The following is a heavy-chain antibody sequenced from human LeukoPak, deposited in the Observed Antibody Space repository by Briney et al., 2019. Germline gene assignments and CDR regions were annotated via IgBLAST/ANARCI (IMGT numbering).Heavy chain of an antibody. CDR1: GFTFSSYA. CDR2: ISGSGGST. Sequence: GGSLRLSCAASGFTFSSYAMSWVRQAPGKGLEWVSAISGSGGSTYYADSVKGRFTISRDNSKNTLYLKMNSLRAEDTAVYYCAKDYYDSSGYYYWGQGTLVTVSS. V-gene: IGHV3-23*01. J-gene: IGHJ4*02. D-gene: IGHD3-22*01. CDR3: AKDYYDSSGYYY.